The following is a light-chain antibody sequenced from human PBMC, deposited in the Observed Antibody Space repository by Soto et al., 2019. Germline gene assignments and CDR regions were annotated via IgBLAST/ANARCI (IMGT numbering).Light chain of an antibody. CDR1: QSISTY. V-gene: IGKV1-39*01. J-gene: IGKJ4*01. CDR3: QQSYTSPVT. CDR2: GAS. Sequence: DIHMTQCPSSLSASLRDKLTFPCRPSQSISTYLNWYEQKPVKAPNLLIYGASNLQSGVPSRFSGGGSGTDFTLTISSLQPEDFGTYYCQQSYTSPVTFGGGTKVDIK.